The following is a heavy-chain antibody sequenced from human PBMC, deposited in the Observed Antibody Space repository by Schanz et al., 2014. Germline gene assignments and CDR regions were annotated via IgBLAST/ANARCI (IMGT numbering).Heavy chain of an antibody. D-gene: IGHD2-8*01. CDR1: GYSINTSDW. CDR2: IYYSGST. Sequence: QVQLQESGPGLVKPSDTLSLTCAVSGYSINTSDWWGWIRQPPGKGLEWIGYIYYSGSTYYNPSLKSRVPMSVDPSKTRFSWKLRFVPAVDTAVYYCASKGLTTDAFDIWGQGTMVTVSS. V-gene: IGHV4-28*07. CDR3: ASKGLTTDAFDI. J-gene: IGHJ3*02.